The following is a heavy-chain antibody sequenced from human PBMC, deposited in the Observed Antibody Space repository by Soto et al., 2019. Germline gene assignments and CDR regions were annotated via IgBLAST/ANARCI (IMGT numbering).Heavy chain of an antibody. D-gene: IGHD6-13*01. CDR1: GYTFTSYG. Sequence: ASVKVSCKASGYTFTSYGISWVRQAPGQGLEWMGWISAYNGNTNYAQKLQGRVTMTTDTSTSTAYMELRSLRSDDTAVYYCARDVDSSPNYYYMDVWGKGTTVTVSS. V-gene: IGHV1-18*01. CDR3: ARDVDSSPNYYYMDV. CDR2: ISAYNGNT. J-gene: IGHJ6*03.